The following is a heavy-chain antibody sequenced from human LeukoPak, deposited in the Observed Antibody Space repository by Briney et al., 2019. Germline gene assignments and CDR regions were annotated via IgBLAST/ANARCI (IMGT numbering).Heavy chain of an antibody. CDR2: ISFDGSNQ. D-gene: IGHD6-13*01. CDR3: ARDHAAAGVDY. V-gene: IGHV3-30*03. J-gene: IGHJ4*02. CDR1: GFTFSDYA. Sequence: GGSLRLSCAVSGFTFSDYAMHWVRQAPGKGLEWVAIISFDGSNQYYADSVKGRFTISRDNAKNSLYLQMNSLRAEDTAVYYCARDHAAAGVDYWGQGTLVTVSS.